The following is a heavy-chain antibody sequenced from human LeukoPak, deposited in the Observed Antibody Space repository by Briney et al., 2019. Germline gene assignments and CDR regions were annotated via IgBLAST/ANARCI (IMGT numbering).Heavy chain of an antibody. D-gene: IGHD3-10*01. CDR1: GFTFSTYA. J-gene: IGHJ4*02. V-gene: IGHV3-23*01. CDR2: ISGSGGST. CDR3: AKGTARFGELSPWC. Sequence: GSLRLSCAASGFTFSTYAMSWVRQAPGKGLEWVSAISGSGGSTYYADSVKGRFTISRDNSKNTLYLQMNSLRAEDTAVYYCAKGTARFGELSPWCWGQGTLVTVSS.